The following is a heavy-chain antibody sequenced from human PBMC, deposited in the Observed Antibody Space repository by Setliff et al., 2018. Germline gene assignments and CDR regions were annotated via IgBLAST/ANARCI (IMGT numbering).Heavy chain of an antibody. J-gene: IGHJ5*02. Sequence: ASVKVSCKASGYTFTDSFIHWVRQAPGQGFEWLGWINPNRDDTKYAQRFQGRVTTTIDTSTNTAYMELRSLRSDDTAVYYCALEEYTSRWTKRFDPWGQGTLVTVSS. D-gene: IGHD6-13*01. CDR1: GYTFTDSF. V-gene: IGHV1-2*02. CDR2: INPNRDDT. CDR3: ALEEYTSRWTKRFDP.